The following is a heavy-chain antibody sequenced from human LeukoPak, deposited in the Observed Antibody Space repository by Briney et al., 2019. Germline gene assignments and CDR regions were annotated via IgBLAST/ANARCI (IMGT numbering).Heavy chain of an antibody. V-gene: IGHV3-21*01. D-gene: IGHD1-26*01. CDR2: ISTSSRYI. CDR1: GFTFSSYN. CDR3: ARDKGAATEERSDY. Sequence: GGSLRLSCVASGFTFSSYNMNWVRQAPGKGLEWVSSISTSSRYIYCADSVKGRFTISRDNSKNMLYLQMNSLRAEDTAVYYCARDKGAATEERSDYWGQGTLVTVSS. J-gene: IGHJ4*02.